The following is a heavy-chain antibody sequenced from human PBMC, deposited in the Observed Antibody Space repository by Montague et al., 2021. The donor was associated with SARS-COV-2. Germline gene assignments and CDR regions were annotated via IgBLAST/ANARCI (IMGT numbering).Heavy chain of an antibody. V-gene: IGHV4-4*02. J-gene: IGHJ6*02. Sequence: SETRSLTCVVSGDSISTDNWWTWVRLPPGKGLEWVGEIYHTGGTKYNPSLKSRVTISIDTAKNQFSLKLSSVTAADTAVYYCERDDIVLQGVRKGMDVWGQGTTVTVSS. CDR2: IYHTGGT. D-gene: IGHD3-10*01. CDR1: GDSISTDNW. CDR3: ERDDIVLQGVRKGMDV.